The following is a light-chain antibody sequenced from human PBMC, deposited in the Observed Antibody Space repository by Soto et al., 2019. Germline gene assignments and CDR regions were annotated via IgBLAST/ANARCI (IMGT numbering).Light chain of an antibody. CDR3: QTLGTGIQV. CDR2: INYDVTH. J-gene: IGLJ3*02. CDR1: SGYSTYA. Sequence: QAVVTQSPSASASLGASVKLTCTLSSGYSTYAIAWHQQQSEKGPRFLMKINYDVTHSKGDGFFDRFSGSSSGAERHLTISSLQSEDEADYYCQTLGTGIQVFGGGTKLTVL. V-gene: IGLV4-69*01.